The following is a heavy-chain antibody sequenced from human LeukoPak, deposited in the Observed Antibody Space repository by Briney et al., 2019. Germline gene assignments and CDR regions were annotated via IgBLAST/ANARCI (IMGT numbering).Heavy chain of an antibody. Sequence: ASVKVSCKASGYTFTSYGISWVRQAPGQGLEWMGWISAYNGNTNYAQKLQGRVTMTTDTSTSTAYMELRSLRSDDTAVYYCARDGGSSSHYYYYYYGMDVWGQGTTVTVSS. D-gene: IGHD6-13*01. J-gene: IGHJ6*02. V-gene: IGHV1-18*01. CDR1: GYTFTSYG. CDR3: ARDGGSSSHYYYYYYGMDV. CDR2: ISAYNGNT.